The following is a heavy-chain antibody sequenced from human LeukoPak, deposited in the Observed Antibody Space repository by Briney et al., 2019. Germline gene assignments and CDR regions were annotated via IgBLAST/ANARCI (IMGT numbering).Heavy chain of an antibody. J-gene: IGHJ2*01. V-gene: IGHV3-23*01. CDR2: VSGRDGST. D-gene: IGHD2/OR15-2a*01. Sequence: GGSLRLSCAASGFTFSIYAMSWVRQAPGKGLEGVSTVSGRDGSTYYADSVKGRFTISRDNSKNTLYLQMDSLRVEDTAVYYCAKDFYHWYFDLWGRGALVTVSS. CDR1: GFTFSIYA. CDR3: AKDFYHWYFDL.